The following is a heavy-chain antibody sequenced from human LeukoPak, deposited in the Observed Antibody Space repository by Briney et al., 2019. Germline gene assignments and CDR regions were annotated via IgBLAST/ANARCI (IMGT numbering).Heavy chain of an antibody. Sequence: GGSLRLSYAASGFTFSSYAMHWVRQAPGKGLEWVAVISYDGSNKYYADSVKGRFTTSRDNSKNTLYLQMNSLRAEDTAMYYCARGGGMVRGVTYYYYGMDVWGQGTTVTVSS. CDR3: ARGGGMVRGVTYYYYGMDV. J-gene: IGHJ6*02. CDR1: GFTFSSYA. V-gene: IGHV3-30-3*01. D-gene: IGHD3-10*01. CDR2: ISYDGSNK.